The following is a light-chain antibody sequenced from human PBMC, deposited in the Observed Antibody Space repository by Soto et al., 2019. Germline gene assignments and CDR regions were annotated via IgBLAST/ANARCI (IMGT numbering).Light chain of an antibody. J-gene: IGLJ1*01. CDR3: CSYAGSYTSYV. CDR1: SSDVGGYNY. CDR2: DVS. Sequence: QSALTQPRSVSGSPGQSVTISCTGTSSDVGGYNYVSWYQQHPGKAPKLMIYDVSKRPSGVPDRFSGSKSGNTASLTISGLLPEDEADYYCCSYAGSYTSYVFGTGTKLTVL. V-gene: IGLV2-11*01.